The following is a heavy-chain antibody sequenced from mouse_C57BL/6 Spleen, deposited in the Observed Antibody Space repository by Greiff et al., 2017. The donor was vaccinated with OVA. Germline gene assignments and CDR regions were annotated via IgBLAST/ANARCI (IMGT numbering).Heavy chain of an antibody. D-gene: IGHD1-1*01. CDR3: ARRFITTDWYFDV. J-gene: IGHJ1*03. V-gene: IGHV1-69*01. CDR2: IDPSDSYT. Sequence: QVQLQQSGAELVMPGASVKLSCKASGYTFTSYWMHWVKQRPGQGLEWIGEIDPSDSYTNYNQKFKGKSTLTVDKSSSTAYMQLSSLTSEDSAVYYCARRFITTDWYFDVWGTGTTVTVSS. CDR1: GYTFTSYW.